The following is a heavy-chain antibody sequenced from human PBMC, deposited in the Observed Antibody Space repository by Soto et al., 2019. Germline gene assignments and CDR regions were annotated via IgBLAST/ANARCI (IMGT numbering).Heavy chain of an antibody. Sequence: QVQLLESGGGVVQPGRALRLSCVASGFTLTNNGMHWVRQAPGQGLEWVAVILSVGSSYHYGDSVRGRFTNSRETSKNTPFLEMNSLTTADTAVYYCAKDRGLAESGTWSHYYYGMDVWGQRPSVTVSA. CDR1: GFTLTNNG. J-gene: IGHJ6*01. V-gene: IGHV3-30*18. CDR3: AKDRGLAESGTWSHYYYGMDV. D-gene: IGHD1-26*01. CDR2: ILSVGSSY.